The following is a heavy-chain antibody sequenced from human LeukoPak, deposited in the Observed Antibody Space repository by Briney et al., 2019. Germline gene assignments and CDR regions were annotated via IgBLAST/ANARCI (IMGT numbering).Heavy chain of an antibody. J-gene: IGHJ4*02. V-gene: IGHV3-23*01. D-gene: IGHD3-22*01. Sequence: GGSLRLSCAASGFTFPRHAMSWVRQAPGKGLEWVASSGGSGGRTHYADSVKGRFTISRDNSQNTVDLHMNSLRADDTAVYYCAQEHFDTSGYYSRFDNWGQGILVTVSS. CDR1: GFTFPRHA. CDR3: AQEHFDTSGYYSRFDN. CDR2: SGGSGGRT.